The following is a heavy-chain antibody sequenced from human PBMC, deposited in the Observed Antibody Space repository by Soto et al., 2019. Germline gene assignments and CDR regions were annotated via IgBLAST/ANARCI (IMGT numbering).Heavy chain of an antibody. CDR1: GDSVSSNSAA. CDR2: TYYRSRWST. Sequence: PSQTLSLTCGISGDSVSSNSAAWNWIRQSPSRGLEWLGRTYYRSRWSTDYAVSVKSRININPDTSKNQFSLQLNSVTPEDTAIYYCARDTATPGPDFDSWGQGILVTVSS. J-gene: IGHJ4*02. CDR3: ARDTATPGPDFDS. V-gene: IGHV6-1*01. D-gene: IGHD6-13*01.